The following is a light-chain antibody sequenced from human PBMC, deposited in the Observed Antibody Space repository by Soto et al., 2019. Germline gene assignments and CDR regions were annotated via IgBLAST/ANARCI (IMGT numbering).Light chain of an antibody. V-gene: IGKV1-33*01. CDR1: QDITNY. CDR3: QQYENRPLT. J-gene: IGKJ4*01. CDR2: DAA. Sequence: DIQLTQSPPSLSASVGDAVTITCQASQDITNYLNWYQQRSGKSPKLLIFDAANLERGVPSRFSGSGSVTHFTSTISSLQPEDVATYYCQQYENRPLTFGGGTKVE.